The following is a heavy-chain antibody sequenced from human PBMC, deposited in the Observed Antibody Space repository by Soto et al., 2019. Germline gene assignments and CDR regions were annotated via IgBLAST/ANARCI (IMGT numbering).Heavy chain of an antibody. CDR3: ARDDYDSRIYGMDV. Sequence: TLSLTCTVSGGSVSSVSYYWSWIRQPPGKGLEWIGYIYYSGSTNYNPSLKSRVTISVDTSKNQFSLKLSSVTAADTAVYYCARDDYDSRIYGMDVWGQGTTVTVSS. CDR1: GGSVSSVSYY. D-gene: IGHD3-22*01. CDR2: IYYSGST. V-gene: IGHV4-61*01. J-gene: IGHJ6*02.